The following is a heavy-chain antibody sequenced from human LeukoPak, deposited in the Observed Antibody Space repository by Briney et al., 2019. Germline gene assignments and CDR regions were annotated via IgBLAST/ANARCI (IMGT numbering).Heavy chain of an antibody. CDR1: GGSISSSSYY. V-gene: IGHV4-39*01. CDR2: IYYSGST. D-gene: IGHD1-26*01. CDR3: ARHEYSGSYYGLSWFDP. J-gene: IGHJ5*02. Sequence: PSETLSLTCTVSGGSISSSSYYWGWIRQPPGKGLEWIASIYYSGSTYYNPSLKSRVTISVDTSKNQLSLKLSSLTAADTAVYYCARHEYSGSYYGLSWFDPWGQGTLVTVSS.